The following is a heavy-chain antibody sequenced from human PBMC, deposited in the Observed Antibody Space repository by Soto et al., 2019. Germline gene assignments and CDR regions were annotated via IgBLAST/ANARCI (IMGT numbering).Heavy chain of an antibody. CDR1: GFIFSDFY. CDR3: ARVVRRDTAMAAGIDYYYYGMDV. CDR2: VSSSSGYT. Sequence: LRLSCAASGFIFSDFYMSWVRQAPGKGLEWVSYVSSSSGYTDYADSVRGRFTVSRDNAENSLYLRMESLRSEDTAVYYCARVVRRDTAMAAGIDYYYYGMDVWGQGTTVTVSS. J-gene: IGHJ6*02. V-gene: IGHV3-11*05. D-gene: IGHD5-18*01.